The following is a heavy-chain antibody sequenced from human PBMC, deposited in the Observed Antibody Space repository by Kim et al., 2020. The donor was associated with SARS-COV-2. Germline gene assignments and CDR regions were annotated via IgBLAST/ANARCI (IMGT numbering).Heavy chain of an antibody. J-gene: IGHJ4*02. Sequence: SKSHAQKSQGRVTMTRDTSTSTVYMELSSLRSEDTAVYYCARDLELGIDYWGQGTLVTVSS. CDR2: SK. CDR3: ARDLELGIDY. D-gene: IGHD7-27*01. V-gene: IGHV1-46*01.